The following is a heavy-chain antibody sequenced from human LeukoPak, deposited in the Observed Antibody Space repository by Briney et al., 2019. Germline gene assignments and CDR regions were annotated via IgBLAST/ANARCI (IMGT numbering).Heavy chain of an antibody. J-gene: IGHJ4*02. V-gene: IGHV3-23*01. Sequence: GGSLRLSCAASGFTFSSYAMSWVRQAPGKGLERVSHISGSGDTTYYADSVKGRFTISRDNSQHTLYLQMNSLSVEDTAVYYCVRERGNWGLDEWGQGTLVSVSS. CDR3: VRERGNWGLDE. CDR1: GFTFSSYA. CDR2: ISGSGDTT. D-gene: IGHD7-27*01.